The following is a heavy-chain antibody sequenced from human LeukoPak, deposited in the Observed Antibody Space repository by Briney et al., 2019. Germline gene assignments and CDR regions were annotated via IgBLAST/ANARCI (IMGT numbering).Heavy chain of an antibody. CDR3: ASWPGGWYGEDS. J-gene: IGHJ4*02. V-gene: IGHV3-53*01. D-gene: IGHD6-19*01. CDR1: GFTVSSSC. Sequence: GGSLRLSCAASGFTVSSSCMSWVRQAPGKGLEWVSVIYGGGNTYYADSVKGRFTISRDTFQNTVNLQMNSLRAEDTAVYYCASWPGGWYGEDSWGQGTLVTVSS. CDR2: IYGGGNT.